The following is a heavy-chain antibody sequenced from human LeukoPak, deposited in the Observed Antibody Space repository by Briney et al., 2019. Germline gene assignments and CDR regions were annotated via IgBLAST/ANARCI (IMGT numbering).Heavy chain of an antibody. D-gene: IGHD3-16*01. V-gene: IGHV4-59*01. CDR1: GGSISSYY. Sequence: SETLSLTCTVSGGSISSYYWSWIRQPPGKGLEWIGYIYYSGSTNYNPSLKGRVTISVDTSKNQFSLKLSSVTAADTAVYYCARGGGEYPFDYWGQGTLVTVSS. CDR2: IYYSGST. CDR3: ARGGGEYPFDY. J-gene: IGHJ4*02.